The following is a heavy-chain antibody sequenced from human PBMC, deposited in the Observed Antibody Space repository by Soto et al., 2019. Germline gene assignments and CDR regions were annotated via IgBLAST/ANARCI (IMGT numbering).Heavy chain of an antibody. D-gene: IGHD3-3*01. Sequence: ASVKVSCKASGYTFTSYGISWVRQAPGQGLEWMGWISAYNGNTNYAQKLQGRVTMTTDTSTSTAYMELRSLRSDDTAVYYGARRGGEYDFWSGYYAFDIWGQGTMVTVSS. CDR3: ARRGGEYDFWSGYYAFDI. CDR1: GYTFTSYG. V-gene: IGHV1-18*01. CDR2: ISAYNGNT. J-gene: IGHJ3*02.